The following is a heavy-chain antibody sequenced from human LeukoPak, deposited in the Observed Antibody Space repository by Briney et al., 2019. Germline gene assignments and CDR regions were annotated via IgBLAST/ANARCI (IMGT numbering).Heavy chain of an antibody. CDR1: GYSISSGYY. V-gene: IGHV4-38-2*02. CDR3: ARDAYYYDSSGSTRYFQH. J-gene: IGHJ1*01. Sequence: SETLSLTCTVSGYSISSGYYWGWIRQPPGKGLEWIGSIYHSGSTNYNPSLKSRVTISVDTSKNQFSLKLSSVTAADTAVYYCARDAYYYDSSGSTRYFQHWGQGTLVTVSS. CDR2: IYHSGST. D-gene: IGHD3-22*01.